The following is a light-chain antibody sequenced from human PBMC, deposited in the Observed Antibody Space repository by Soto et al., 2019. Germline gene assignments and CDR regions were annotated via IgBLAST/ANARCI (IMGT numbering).Light chain of an antibody. V-gene: IGKV1-39*01. CDR3: QQSYSTPHT. CDR2: AAS. J-gene: IGKJ2*01. Sequence: DIQMTQSPSSLSASVGDRVTITCRASQSSSSYLNWNQQKPGKAPKLLIYAASSLQSGVPSRFSGSGSGTEFTLTISSLQPEDFATYYCQQSYSTPHTFGQGTKLEIK. CDR1: QSSSSY.